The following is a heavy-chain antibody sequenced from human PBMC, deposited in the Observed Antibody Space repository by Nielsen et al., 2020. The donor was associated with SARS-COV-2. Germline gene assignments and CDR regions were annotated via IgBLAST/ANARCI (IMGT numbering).Heavy chain of an antibody. CDR1: GYSFTSYW. J-gene: IGHJ4*02. Sequence: GESLKISCKGSGYSFTSYWLGWVRQMPGKGLEWMGIIYPGDSDTRYSPSFQGQVTISADKSISTAYLQWSSLKASDTAMYYCASSLMATTMGGYFDYWGQGTLVTVSS. V-gene: IGHV5-51*01. D-gene: IGHD5-24*01. CDR2: IYPGDSDT. CDR3: ASSLMATTMGGYFDY.